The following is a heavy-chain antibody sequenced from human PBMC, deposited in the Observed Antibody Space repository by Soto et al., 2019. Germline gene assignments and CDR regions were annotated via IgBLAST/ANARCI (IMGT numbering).Heavy chain of an antibody. CDR1: GFTFSDSY. D-gene: IGHD3-22*01. CDR3: ARQKAWTGEWLSLYAPGMDV. V-gene: IGHV3-11*01. J-gene: IGHJ6*02. Sequence: QVQLVESGGGWVKPGGSLRLSCAASGFTFSDSYMSWIRQAPGKGLEWVSHISSSGSTIYYADSVKGRFTISRDNAKNSLYLQMNSLRAEDTAVYYCARQKAWTGEWLSLYAPGMDVWGQGTTVTVSS. CDR2: ISSSGSTI.